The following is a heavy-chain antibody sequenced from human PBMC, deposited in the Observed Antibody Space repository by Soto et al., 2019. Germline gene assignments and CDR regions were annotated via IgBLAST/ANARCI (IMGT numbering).Heavy chain of an antibody. D-gene: IGHD6-19*01. CDR3: ARAWGSGWYLDY. CDR2: TYFRSKWYN. Sequence: QVQLQQSGPGLVKPSQTLSLTCAISGYSVSANSAAWNWIRQSLARGLEWLGRTYFRSKWYNDYAVSLESRTTSNPDTSRYQFSMQLNSVTAEDTDVYYCARAWGSGWYLDYWGQGTLVTVSS. J-gene: IGHJ4*02. CDR1: GYSVSANSAA. V-gene: IGHV6-1*01.